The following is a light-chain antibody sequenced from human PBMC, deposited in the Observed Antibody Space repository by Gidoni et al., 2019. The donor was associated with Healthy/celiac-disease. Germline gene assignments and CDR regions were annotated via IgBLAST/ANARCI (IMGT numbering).Light chain of an antibody. CDR3: QQSYSTLT. Sequence: DTQMTQSPSSLSASVGDRVSITCRASQSISTYLNWYQQKPGKTPKLLIYAVSSLHSRVPSRFSGSVSETDFTLTISSLQPEDFATYYCQQSYSTLTFGGGTKVEIK. CDR1: QSISTY. J-gene: IGKJ4*01. V-gene: IGKV1-39*01. CDR2: AVS.